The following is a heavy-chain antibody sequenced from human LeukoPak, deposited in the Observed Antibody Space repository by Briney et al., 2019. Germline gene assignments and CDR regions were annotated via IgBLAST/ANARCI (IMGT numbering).Heavy chain of an antibody. Sequence: GESLKISCKGSGYSFTSYWIAWVRQMPGKGLEWVGIIYPGDSYTTYSPSFQGQVTISADKSISTAYLQWRSLKASDTAMYYCARPNITSYYDSRGYDAFDVWGQGTMVIVSS. J-gene: IGHJ3*01. CDR1: GYSFTSYW. D-gene: IGHD3-22*01. V-gene: IGHV5-51*01. CDR3: ARPNITSYYDSRGYDAFDV. CDR2: IYPGDSYT.